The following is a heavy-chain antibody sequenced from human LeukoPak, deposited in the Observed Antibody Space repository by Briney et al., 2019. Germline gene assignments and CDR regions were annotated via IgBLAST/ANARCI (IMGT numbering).Heavy chain of an antibody. D-gene: IGHD5-18*01. J-gene: IGHJ4*02. Sequence: RSGGSLRLSCTASGFTFGDYAMSWVRQAPGKGLEWVGFIRSKAYGGTTEYAASVKGRFTISRDDSKSIAYLQMNSLKTEDTAVYYCTSPRRAMVTVPFDYWGQGTLVTVSS. CDR1: GFTFGDYA. CDR3: TSPRRAMVTVPFDY. CDR2: IRSKAYGGTT. V-gene: IGHV3-49*04.